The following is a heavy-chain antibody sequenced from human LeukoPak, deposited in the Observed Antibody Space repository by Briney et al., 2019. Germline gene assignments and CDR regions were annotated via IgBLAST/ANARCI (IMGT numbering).Heavy chain of an antibody. CDR3: ASIYSYADYYDSSGYLNRLDY. CDR1: GFTFSSYA. Sequence: GGSLRLSCAASGFTFSSYAMHWVRQAPGKELEWVAVISYDGSNKYYADSVKGRFTISRDNSKNTLYLQMNSLRAEDTAVYYCASIYSYADYYDSSGYLNRLDYWGQGTLVTVSS. D-gene: IGHD3-22*01. CDR2: ISYDGSNK. J-gene: IGHJ4*02. V-gene: IGHV3-30*04.